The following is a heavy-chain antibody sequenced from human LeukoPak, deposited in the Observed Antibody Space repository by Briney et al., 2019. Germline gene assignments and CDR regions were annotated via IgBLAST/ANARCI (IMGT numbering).Heavy chain of an antibody. D-gene: IGHD2-2*02. V-gene: IGHV3-49*04. CDR1: GFTFGDYA. J-gene: IGHJ5*02. CDR3: AKGAIGLDL. Sequence: GGSLRLSCTASGFTFGDYAMSWVRQAPEKGLEWVGFIRSKAYGGTTEYAASVKGRFTISRDNSKNTLDLQMNSLRGEDTAIYYCAKGAIGLDLWGPGSLVTVSS. CDR2: IRSKAYGGTT.